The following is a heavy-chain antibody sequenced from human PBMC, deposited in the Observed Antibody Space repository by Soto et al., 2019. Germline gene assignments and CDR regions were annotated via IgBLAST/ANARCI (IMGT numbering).Heavy chain of an antibody. CDR2: ISSSSSYI. J-gene: IGHJ6*02. CDR3: ARAGSSGLPHYYYCMDL. Sequence: EVQLVESGGGLVKPGGSLRLSCAASGFTFSSYSMNWVRQAPGKGLEWVSSISSSSSYIYYADSVKGRFTISRDNAKNSLYLQMNSLRAEDTAVYYCARAGSSGLPHYYYCMDLWGQGTTVTVSS. V-gene: IGHV3-21*01. D-gene: IGHD6-19*01. CDR1: GFTFSSYS.